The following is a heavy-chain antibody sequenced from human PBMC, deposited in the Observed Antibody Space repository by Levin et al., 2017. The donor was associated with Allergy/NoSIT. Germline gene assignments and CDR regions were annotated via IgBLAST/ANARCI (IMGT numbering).Heavy chain of an antibody. D-gene: IGHD5-18*01. CDR2: IIPILGIA. CDR3: ARGVDTTKRLPFDY. Sequence: ASVKVSCKASGGTFSSYAISWVRQAPGQGLEWMGRIIPILGIANYAQKFQGRVTITADKSTSTAYMELSSLRSEDTAVYYCARGVDTTKRLPFDYWGQGTLVTVSS. J-gene: IGHJ4*02. CDR1: GGTFSSYA. V-gene: IGHV1-69*04.